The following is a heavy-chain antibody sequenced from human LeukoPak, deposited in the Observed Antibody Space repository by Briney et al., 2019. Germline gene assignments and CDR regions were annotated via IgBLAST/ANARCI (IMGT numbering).Heavy chain of an antibody. CDR2: ISAYNGNT. Sequence: ASVKVSCKASGYTFTSCGISWVRQAPGQGLEWMGWISAYNGNTNYAQKLQGRVTMTTDTSTSTAYVELRSLRSDDTAVYYCARGPYYGSGSYYNVFDYWGQGTLVTVSS. CDR1: GYTFTSCG. D-gene: IGHD3-10*01. J-gene: IGHJ4*02. V-gene: IGHV1-18*01. CDR3: ARGPYYGSGSYYNVFDY.